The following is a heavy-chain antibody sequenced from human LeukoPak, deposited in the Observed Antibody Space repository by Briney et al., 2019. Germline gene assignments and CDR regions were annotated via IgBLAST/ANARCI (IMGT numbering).Heavy chain of an antibody. CDR2: LTDTGGST. Sequence: GGSLRLSCVASGFTFANYAMTWVRQPPGQGLEWVSGLTDTGGSTYYADSVKGRFTISRDNSKNTLYLQMNSLRAEDTAVYYCAKVHQYDILTGYYLGENSYIDYWGRGTLVTVSS. V-gene: IGHV3-23*01. CDR1: GFTFANYA. D-gene: IGHD3-9*01. CDR3: AKVHQYDILTGYYLGENSYIDY. J-gene: IGHJ4*02.